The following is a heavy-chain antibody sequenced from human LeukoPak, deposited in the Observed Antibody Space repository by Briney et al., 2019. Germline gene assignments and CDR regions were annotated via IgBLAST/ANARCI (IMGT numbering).Heavy chain of an antibody. V-gene: IGHV4-59*01. CDR1: GASISSYY. D-gene: IGHD5-24*01. CDR3: ARLESLSIYY. Sequence: SETLSLTCTVSGASISSYYWSWIRQPPGKGLEWIGYIYYSGSTNYNPSLKSRVTISVDTSKNQFSLKLSSVTAADTAVYYCARLESLSIYYWGQGTL. CDR2: IYYSGST. J-gene: IGHJ4*01.